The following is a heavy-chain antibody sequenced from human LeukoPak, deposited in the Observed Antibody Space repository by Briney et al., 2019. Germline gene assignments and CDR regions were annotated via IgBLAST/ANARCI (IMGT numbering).Heavy chain of an antibody. CDR3: ARDPHSSSLRFLEWSTPFDY. CDR1: GYTFTSYY. CDR2: INPSGGST. J-gene: IGHJ4*02. V-gene: IGHV1-46*01. D-gene: IGHD3-3*01. Sequence: ASVKVSCKASGYTFTSYYMHWVRQAPGQGLEWMGIINPSGGSTSYAQKFQGRVTMTRYMSTSTVYMELSSLRSEDTAVYYCARDPHSSSLRFLEWSTPFDYWGQGTLVTVSS.